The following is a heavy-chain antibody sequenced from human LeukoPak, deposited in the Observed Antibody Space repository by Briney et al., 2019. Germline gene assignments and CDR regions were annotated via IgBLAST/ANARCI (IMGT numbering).Heavy chain of an antibody. CDR2: ISAYNGNT. V-gene: IGHV1-18*01. CDR3: ARAPNRVDWNYFDY. CDR1: GYTFTSCG. D-gene: IGHD3/OR15-3a*01. J-gene: IGHJ4*02. Sequence: GASVKVSCKASGYTFTSCGISWVRQAPGQGLEWMGWISAYNGNTNYAQKLQGRVTMTTDTSTSTAYMELRSLRSDDTAVYYCARAPNRVDWNYFDYWGQGTLVTVSS.